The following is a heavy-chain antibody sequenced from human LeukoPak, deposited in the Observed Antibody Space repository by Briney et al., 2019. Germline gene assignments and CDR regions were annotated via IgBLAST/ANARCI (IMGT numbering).Heavy chain of an antibody. CDR1: GGSISSSSYY. D-gene: IGHD2-21*02. CDR2: IYYSGST. J-gene: IGHJ4*02. V-gene: IGHV4-39*07. CDR3: ARLFIQGDSYFDY. Sequence: SSETLSLTCTVSGGSISSSSYYWGWLRQPPGKGLEWIGSIYYSGSTHYNPSLKSRVTISIDTSKNQFSLKLSSVTAADTAVYYCARLFIQGDSYFDYWGQGTLVTVSS.